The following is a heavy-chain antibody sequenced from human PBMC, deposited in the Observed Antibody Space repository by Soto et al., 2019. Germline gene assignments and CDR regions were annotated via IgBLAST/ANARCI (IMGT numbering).Heavy chain of an antibody. Sequence: QVQLVESGGGVVQPGRSLRLSCVASGFIFSSYGMHWVRQAPGKGLEWVAVVWFDGSNEFHADSVKGRFTISRDNSKKTLFLQMNSLRAEDTAVYYCAKMVGVSVAAAGFDLWGQGTLVTVSS. J-gene: IGHJ4*02. CDR2: VWFDGSNE. CDR1: GFIFSSYG. CDR3: AKMVGVSVAAAGFDL. V-gene: IGHV3-33*06. D-gene: IGHD6-13*01.